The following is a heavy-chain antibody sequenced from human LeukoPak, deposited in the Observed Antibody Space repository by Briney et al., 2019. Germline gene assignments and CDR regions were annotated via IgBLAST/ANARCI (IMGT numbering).Heavy chain of an antibody. CDR1: GFSFDDYG. CDR2: INWNGGST. J-gene: IGHJ6*03. CDR3: ARGGISIFGVVIYMDV. V-gene: IGHV3-20*04. D-gene: IGHD3-3*01. Sequence: GGSLRLSCAASGFSFDDYGMSWVRQAPGKGLEWVSGINWNGGSTGYADSVRGRFTISRDNAKDSLSLQMNSLRVEDTALYYCARGGISIFGVVIYMDVWGKGTTVTVSS.